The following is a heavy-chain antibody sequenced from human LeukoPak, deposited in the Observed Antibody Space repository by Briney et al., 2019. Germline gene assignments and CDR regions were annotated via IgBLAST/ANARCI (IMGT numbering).Heavy chain of an antibody. CDR3: ARRATTERGHSYGLDY. Sequence: GGSLRLSCAASGFTFSSFWMTWVRQAPGKGLEWVANINPHGSEKYYADSVKGRFTISRDNARNSLYLQMHSLRAEDTAVYFCARRATTERGHSYGLDYWGQGTLVTVSS. D-gene: IGHD5-18*01. CDR2: INPHGSEK. J-gene: IGHJ4*02. V-gene: IGHV3-7*01. CDR1: GFTFSSFW.